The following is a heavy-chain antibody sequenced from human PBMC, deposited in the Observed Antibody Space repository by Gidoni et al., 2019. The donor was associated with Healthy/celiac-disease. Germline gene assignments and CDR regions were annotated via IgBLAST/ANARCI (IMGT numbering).Heavy chain of an antibody. CDR2: ISSSSSYI. V-gene: IGHV3-21*01. Sequence: EVQLVESGGGLVKPGGSLRLSCAASGFTFSSYSMNWVRQAPGKGLEWVSSISSSSSYIYYADSVKGRYTISRENAKNSLYLQMNSLRAEDTAVYYCAREREEDSSWYMAWDFDYWGQGTLVTVSS. CDR3: AREREEDSSWYMAWDFDY. D-gene: IGHD6-13*01. J-gene: IGHJ4*02. CDR1: GFTFSSYS.